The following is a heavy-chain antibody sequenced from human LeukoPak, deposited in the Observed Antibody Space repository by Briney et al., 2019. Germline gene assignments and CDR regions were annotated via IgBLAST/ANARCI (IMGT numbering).Heavy chain of an antibody. CDR1: GYTFISHD. J-gene: IGHJ4*02. D-gene: IGHD1-26*01. Sequence: ASVKVSCKTSGYTFISHDINWVRQATGQGLEWMGWMDPNSGNTGYAQRFQGRVTLTRSTSLSEAYMELTSLKFEDTAVYYCARVQGSGTSGSFDHWGQGTLVTVSS. CDR3: ARVQGSGTSGSFDH. CDR2: MDPNSGNT. V-gene: IGHV1-8*01.